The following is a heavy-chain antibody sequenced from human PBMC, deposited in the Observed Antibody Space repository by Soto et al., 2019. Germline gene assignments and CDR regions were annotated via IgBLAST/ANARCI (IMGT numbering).Heavy chain of an antibody. CDR1: GFTFSTYG. Sequence: QVQLVESGGGEVQPGRSLTISCAASGFTFSTYGMHWVRQTPGKGLEWVAVISYDGTNKFYSDSVKGRLTISRDNFKNTLTLQMNSLRADDTAVYSCAKDLQSYGDYDSYCYGRAVWGLGTRVTVSS. CDR3: AKDLQSYGDYDSYCYGRAV. CDR2: ISYDGTNK. D-gene: IGHD4-17*01. J-gene: IGHJ6*01. V-gene: IGHV3-30*18.